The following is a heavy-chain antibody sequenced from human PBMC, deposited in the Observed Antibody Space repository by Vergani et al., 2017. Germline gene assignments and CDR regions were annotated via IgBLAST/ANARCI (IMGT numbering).Heavy chain of an antibody. J-gene: IGHJ4*02. CDR3: AKDRAVAGTNYFDY. CDR1: GFTFSSYE. Sequence: EVQLVESGGGLVQPGGSLRLSCAASGFTFSSYEMNWVRQAPGKGLEWVSYISSSGSTIYYADSVKGRFTISRDNSKNSLYLQMNSLRAEDTALYYCAKDRAVAGTNYFDYWGQGTLVTVSS. V-gene: IGHV3-48*03. CDR2: ISSSGSTI. D-gene: IGHD6-19*01.